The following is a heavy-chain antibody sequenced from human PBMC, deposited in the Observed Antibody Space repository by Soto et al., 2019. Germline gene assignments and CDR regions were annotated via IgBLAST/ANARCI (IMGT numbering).Heavy chain of an antibody. CDR2: IIPILGIA. Sequence: QVQLVQSGAEVKKPGSSVKVSCKASGGTFSSYTISWVRQAPGQGLEWMGRIIPILGIANYAQKFQGRVTITADKSTSTAYMELSSLRSEDTAVYYCARDRREGSGSYDYWGQGTLVTVSS. CDR3: ARDRREGSGSYDY. V-gene: IGHV1-69*08. CDR1: GGTFSSYT. J-gene: IGHJ4*02. D-gene: IGHD3-10*01.